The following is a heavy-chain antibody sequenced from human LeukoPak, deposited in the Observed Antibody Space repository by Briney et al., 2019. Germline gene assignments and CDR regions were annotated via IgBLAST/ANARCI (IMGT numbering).Heavy chain of an antibody. D-gene: IGHD2-15*01. CDR3: ARGYGLFDL. CDR1: GGSMRTFY. CDR2: FYTSGST. V-gene: IGHV4-4*07. Sequence: SETLSLTCTVSGVSGGSMRTFYWNWIRQPAGKGLEWVGRFYTSGSTSSNPSLKSRLTMSVDTSKNLFSLGLTSMTAADTAVYYCARGYGLFDLWGRGTLVTVSS. J-gene: IGHJ2*01.